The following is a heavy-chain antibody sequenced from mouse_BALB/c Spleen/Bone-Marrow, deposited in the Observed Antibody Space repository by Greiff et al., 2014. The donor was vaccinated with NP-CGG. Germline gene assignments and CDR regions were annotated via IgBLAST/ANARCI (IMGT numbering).Heavy chain of an antibody. CDR1: GYKFTDYE. V-gene: IGHV1-15*01. Sequence: VKLMESGAELVRPGASVTLSCKASGYKFTDYEMHWVKQTPVHGLEWIGSIDPETGGTAYNQNFKGKATLTADRSSTTAYMELRSLTSEDSAGYYCTREGIYFGYDVPMDYWGQGTSVTVSS. CDR2: IDPETGGT. J-gene: IGHJ4*01. CDR3: TREGIYFGYDVPMDY. D-gene: IGHD2-2*01.